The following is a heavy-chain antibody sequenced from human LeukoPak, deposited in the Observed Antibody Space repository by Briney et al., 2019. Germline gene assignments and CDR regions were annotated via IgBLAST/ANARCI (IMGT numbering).Heavy chain of an antibody. Sequence: LTGGSLRLSCAASGLTFSSYAMSWVRQAPGKGLEWVSAISGSGGSTYYADSVKGRFTISRDNSKNTLYLQMNSLRAEDTAVYYCARARPLWFGELSGMDVWGQGTTVTVSS. V-gene: IGHV3-23*01. D-gene: IGHD3-10*01. J-gene: IGHJ6*02. CDR2: ISGSGGST. CDR1: GLTFSSYA. CDR3: ARARPLWFGELSGMDV.